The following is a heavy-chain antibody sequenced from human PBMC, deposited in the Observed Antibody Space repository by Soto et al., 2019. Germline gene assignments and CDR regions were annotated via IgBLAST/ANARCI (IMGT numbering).Heavy chain of an antibody. CDR2: ISAYNGNT. J-gene: IGHJ6*02. D-gene: IGHD2-2*01. CDR1: GYTFTSYG. Sequence: GVPVKVSCKASGYTFTSYGISWVRQAPEQGLEWMGWISAYNGNTNYAQKLQGRATMTTDTSTSTAYMELRSLRSDDTAVYYCASSEFEDIVVAPAAKGGYYYGMDVWGQGTTVTVSS. V-gene: IGHV1-18*01. CDR3: ASSEFEDIVVAPAAKGGYYYGMDV.